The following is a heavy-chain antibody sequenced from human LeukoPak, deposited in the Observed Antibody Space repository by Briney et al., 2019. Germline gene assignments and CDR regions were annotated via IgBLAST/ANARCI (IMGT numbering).Heavy chain of an antibody. J-gene: IGHJ6*04. Sequence: HPGGSLRPSCVASGFKPSTFWMSWVRPPPAKGLPWVANIKKDGWEKEYVHSVKRWFSIFSGNVKESVLLQTNSLRAEATAVYYFETFAGDVPGGLLLWGKGTTVIVSS. CDR1: GFKPSTFW. CDR2: IKKDGWEK. CDR3: ETFAGDVPGGLLL. D-gene: IGHD2-2*01. V-gene: IGHV3-7*03.